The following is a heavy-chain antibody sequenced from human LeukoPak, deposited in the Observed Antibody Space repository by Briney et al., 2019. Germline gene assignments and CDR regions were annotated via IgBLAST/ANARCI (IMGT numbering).Heavy chain of an antibody. V-gene: IGHV3-33*03. CDR2: IWYDGTNK. CDR3: AKGDSSGWTYYFDY. Sequence: GESLKISCAASGFTFSSYGMHWVRQAPGKGLEWVAVIWYDGTNKYYADSVKGRFTISRDNAKNSLYLQMNSLRAEDMALYYCAKGDSSGWTYYFDYWGQGTLVTVSS. D-gene: IGHD6-19*01. CDR1: GFTFSSYG. J-gene: IGHJ4*02.